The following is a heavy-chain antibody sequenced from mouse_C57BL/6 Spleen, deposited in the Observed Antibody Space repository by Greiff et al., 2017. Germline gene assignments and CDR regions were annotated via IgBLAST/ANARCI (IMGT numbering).Heavy chain of an antibody. Sequence: DVQLQESGPGLVKPSQSLSLTCSVTGYSITSGYYWNWIRQFPGNKLEWMGYISYDGSNNYNPSLKNRISITRDTSKNQFFLKLNAVTTEDTATYYCARSPEYYGSSYDYAMDYWGQGTSVTVSS. CDR1: GYSITSGYY. J-gene: IGHJ4*01. CDR2: ISYDGSN. V-gene: IGHV3-6*01. CDR3: ARSPEYYGSSYDYAMDY. D-gene: IGHD1-1*01.